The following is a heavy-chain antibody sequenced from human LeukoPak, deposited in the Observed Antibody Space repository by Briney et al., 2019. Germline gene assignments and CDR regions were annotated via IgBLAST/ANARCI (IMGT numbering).Heavy chain of an antibody. CDR3: AKTGRPNNSGWYRWFDA. V-gene: IGHV4-4*09. CDR2: ICNSGGT. D-gene: IGHD6-19*01. J-gene: IGHJ5*02. Sequence: SDPLSLTCTVSGDSISTYYWSWIRQPPGKGLEWIGCICNSGGTNYNPSLKSRVTISVDTSKNQFSLNLSSVTAADTAVYYCAKTGRPNNSGWYRWFDAWGQGTLVTVSS. CDR1: GDSISTYY.